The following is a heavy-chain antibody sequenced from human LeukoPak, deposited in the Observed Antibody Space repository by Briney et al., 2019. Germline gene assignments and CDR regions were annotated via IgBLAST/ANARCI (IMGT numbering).Heavy chain of an antibody. Sequence: EASVKVSCKASGYTFTGYYMHWVRQAPGQGLEWMGWINPNSGGTNYAQKFQGRVTMTRDTSISTAYMELSRLRSDDTAVYYCARDAPYSSSCFDYWGQGTLVTVSS. J-gene: IGHJ4*02. V-gene: IGHV1-2*02. CDR3: ARDAPYSSSCFDY. D-gene: IGHD6-13*01. CDR1: GYTFTGYY. CDR2: INPNSGGT.